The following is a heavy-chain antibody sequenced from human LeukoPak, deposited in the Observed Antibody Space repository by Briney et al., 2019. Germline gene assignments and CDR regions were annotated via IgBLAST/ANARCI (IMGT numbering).Heavy chain of an antibody. CDR3: ARGAATVTSSRFGGYNWFDP. V-gene: IGHV3-30-3*01. Sequence: RGSLRLSCAASGFTFSSYAMHWVRQAPGKGLEWVAVISYDGSNKYYADSVKGRFTISRDNSKNTLYLQMNSLRAEDTAVYYCARGAATVTSSRFGGYNWFDPWGQGTLVTVSS. CDR1: GFTFSSYA. J-gene: IGHJ5*02. CDR2: ISYDGSNK. D-gene: IGHD4-17*01.